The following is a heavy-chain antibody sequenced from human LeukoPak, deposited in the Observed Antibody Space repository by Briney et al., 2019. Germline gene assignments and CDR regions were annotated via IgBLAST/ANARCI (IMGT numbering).Heavy chain of an antibody. D-gene: IGHD2-2*01. CDR3: ARGSCSSVSCNLDS. CDR2: ISRSGSFI. J-gene: IGHJ4*02. Sequence: GGSLRLSCAASGFTFSSYSMNWVRQAPGKGLEWVSSISRSGSFIYYADSLRGRFTISRDNAKNSLYLQMNSLRAEDTAVYYCARGSCSSVSCNLDSWGQGTLVTVSS. V-gene: IGHV3-21*01. CDR1: GFTFSSYS.